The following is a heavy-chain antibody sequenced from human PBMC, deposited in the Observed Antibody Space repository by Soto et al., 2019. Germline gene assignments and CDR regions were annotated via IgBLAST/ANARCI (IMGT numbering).Heavy chain of an antibody. D-gene: IGHD3-22*01. CDR3: ARDFYYDSSGSTLYYYGMDV. V-gene: IGHV1-18*01. Sequence: ASVKVSCKASGYTFTSHDINWVRQAPGQGLEWMGWISAYNGNTNYAQKLQGRVTMTTDTSTSTAYMELRSLRSDDTAVYYCARDFYYDSSGSTLYYYGMDVWGQGTTVTVSS. J-gene: IGHJ6*02. CDR2: ISAYNGNT. CDR1: GYTFTSHD.